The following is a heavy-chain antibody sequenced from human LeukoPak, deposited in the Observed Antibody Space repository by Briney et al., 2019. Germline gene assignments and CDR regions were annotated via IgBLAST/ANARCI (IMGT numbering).Heavy chain of an antibody. CDR3: AKDPSRGSGWCVY. CDR1: GFTFSSYG. V-gene: IGHV3-30*18. D-gene: IGHD6-19*01. J-gene: IGHJ4*02. CDR2: ISYDGSNK. Sequence: EGSLRLSCAASGFTFSSYGMHWVRQAPGKGLEWVAVISYDGSNKYYADSVKGRFTISRDNSKNTLYLQMNSLRAEDTAVYYCAKDPSRGSGWCVYWGQGTLVTVSS.